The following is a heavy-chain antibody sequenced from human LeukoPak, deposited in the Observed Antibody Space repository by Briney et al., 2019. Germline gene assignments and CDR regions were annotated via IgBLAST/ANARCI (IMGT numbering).Heavy chain of an antibody. J-gene: IGHJ4*02. Sequence: GGSLRLSCVASGFTFDDFAMHWVRQAPGKGLEWVSGISWSSGRVGYVDSVKGRFTISRDNAKKSLYLEMNSLRPEDTALYYCRGYYDSGGYNFDYWGQGTLVTVSS. V-gene: IGHV3-9*01. CDR2: ISWSSGRV. CDR1: GFTFDDFA. D-gene: IGHD3-22*01. CDR3: RGYYDSGGYNFDY.